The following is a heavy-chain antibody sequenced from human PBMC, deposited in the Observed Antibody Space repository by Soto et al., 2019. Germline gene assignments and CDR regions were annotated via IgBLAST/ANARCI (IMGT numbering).Heavy chain of an antibody. V-gene: IGHV1-46*01. CDR3: AKDGNNNWYFDL. CDR1: GYIFTAYS. CDR2: VNPSGGST. Sequence: GASVKVSCKASGYIFTAYSMHWVRQAPGQGLEWMGVVNPSGGSTNYAQKFQGRITMTRDTSTSTVYMDLSSLTSEDTAVYYCAKDGNNNWYFDLWGRGTLVTV. D-gene: IGHD1-26*01. J-gene: IGHJ2*01.